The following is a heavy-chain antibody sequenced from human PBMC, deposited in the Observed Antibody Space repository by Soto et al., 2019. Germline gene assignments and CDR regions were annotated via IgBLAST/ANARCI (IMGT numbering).Heavy chain of an antibody. Sequence: RSLTCTVAGGSISSSSYYWGWIRQPPGKGLEWIGSIYCSGSTYYNPSLKSRVTISVDTSKNQFSLKLSSVTAADTAVYYCARGDTAMVTRGRYYFDYWGQGTLVTVSS. V-gene: IGHV4-39*01. J-gene: IGHJ4*02. CDR2: IYCSGST. CDR1: GGSISSSSYY. CDR3: ARGDTAMVTRGRYYFDY. D-gene: IGHD5-18*01.